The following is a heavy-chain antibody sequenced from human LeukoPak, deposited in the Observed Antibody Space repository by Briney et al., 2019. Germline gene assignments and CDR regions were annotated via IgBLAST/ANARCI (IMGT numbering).Heavy chain of an antibody. CDR2: IYYSGSS. V-gene: IGHV4-59*08. D-gene: IGHD3-22*01. CDR1: GGSFSGYY. J-gene: IGHJ4*02. Sequence: SETLSLTCAVYGGSFSGYYWSWIRQPPGKGLEWIGYIYYSGSSSYNPSLKSRVTISVDTSKNQFSLKLTSVTAADTAVYYCARLSTDYYYDSSGYYYDYWGQGTLVTVSS. CDR3: ARLSTDYYYDSSGYYYDY.